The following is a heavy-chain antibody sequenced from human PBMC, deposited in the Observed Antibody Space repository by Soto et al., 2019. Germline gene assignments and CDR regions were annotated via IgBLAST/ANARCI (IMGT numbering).Heavy chain of an antibody. Sequence: SETLSLTCTVSGGSISSYYWSWIRQPPGKGPEWIGDIYYSWSTNYNPSLKSRVTISVDTSKNQFSLKLSPVTAADTAVYYCARVGVSGRRRLYYYGMDVWGQGTTVTVSS. D-gene: IGHD3-10*01. CDR1: GGSISSYY. V-gene: IGHV4-59*01. J-gene: IGHJ6*02. CDR3: ARVGVSGRRRLYYYGMDV. CDR2: IYYSWST.